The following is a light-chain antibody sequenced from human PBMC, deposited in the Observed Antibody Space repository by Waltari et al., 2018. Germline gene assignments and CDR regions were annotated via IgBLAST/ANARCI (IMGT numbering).Light chain of an antibody. J-gene: IGLJ3*02. V-gene: IGLV4-69*01. CDR3: QTGGHGTWV. CDR2: VNSDGSH. CDR1: SGHSSNV. Sequence: LVLTQSPSASASLGASVKLTCTLRSGHSSNVIAWLQQQPGKGPRYLMKVNSDGSHRKGDDIPDRFSASKSGTECQLTIAILQSEDEADYFCQTGGHGTWVFGGGTKLTVL.